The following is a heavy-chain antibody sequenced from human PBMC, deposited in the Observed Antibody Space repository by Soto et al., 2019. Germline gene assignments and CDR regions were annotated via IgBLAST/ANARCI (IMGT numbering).Heavy chain of an antibody. V-gene: IGHV4-59*01. J-gene: IGHJ5*02. CDR1: GGSISSYY. Sequence: SETLSLTCTVSGGSISSYYWSWIRQPPGQGLEWIGYIYYSGSTNYNPSLKSRVTISVDTSKNQFSLNLSSVTAADTAVYYCERGGAPITIFGVVMSWFDPWGEGTLVSVSS. CDR2: IYYSGST. D-gene: IGHD3-3*01. CDR3: ERGGAPITIFGVVMSWFDP.